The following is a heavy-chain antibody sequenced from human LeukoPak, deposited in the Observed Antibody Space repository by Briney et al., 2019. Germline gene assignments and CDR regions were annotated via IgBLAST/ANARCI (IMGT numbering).Heavy chain of an antibody. CDR3: ATTLPSFDSPFAS. Sequence: GGSLRLFCAASGFTFSSYYMSWVRQAPGKGLEWVSVISSSGDSAYSADSVKGRFTISRDNSRNTLYLQRSSLIAGDTALYYCATTLPSFDSPFASRGQGALGTASS. J-gene: IGHJ4*02. V-gene: IGHV3-23*01. D-gene: IGHD3-9*01. CDR2: ISSSGDSA. CDR1: GFTFSSYY.